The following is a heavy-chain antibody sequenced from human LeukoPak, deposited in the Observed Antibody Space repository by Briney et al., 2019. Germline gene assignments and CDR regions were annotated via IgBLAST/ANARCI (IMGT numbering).Heavy chain of an antibody. D-gene: IGHD3-10*01. CDR2: ISAYNGNT. Sequence: ASVKVSCKASGYTFTSYGISWVRQAPGQGLEWMGWISAYNGNTNYAQKLQGRVTMTTDTSTSTAYMELSRLRSDDTAVYYCARDSALWFGESQGSFDYWGQGTLVTVSS. CDR3: ARDSALWFGESQGSFDY. J-gene: IGHJ4*02. V-gene: IGHV1-18*01. CDR1: GYTFTSYG.